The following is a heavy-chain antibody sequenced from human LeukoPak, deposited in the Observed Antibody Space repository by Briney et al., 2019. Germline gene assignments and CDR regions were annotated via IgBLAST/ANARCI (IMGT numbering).Heavy chain of an antibody. J-gene: IGHJ4*02. CDR2: LYYSGST. CDR3: ARDVRFGECGY. CDR1: GFTFSSYA. Sequence: GSLRLSCAASGFTFSSYAMHWVRQPPGKGLEWIGSLYYSGSTYYNPSLKSRVTMSVDTSKNQFSLRLNSVTAADTAVYYCARDVRFGECGYWGQGTLVTVSS. V-gene: IGHV4-39*07. D-gene: IGHD3-10*01.